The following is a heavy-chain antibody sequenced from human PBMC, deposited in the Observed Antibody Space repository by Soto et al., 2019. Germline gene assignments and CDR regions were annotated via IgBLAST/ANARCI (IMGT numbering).Heavy chain of an antibody. CDR2: ISSSGSTI. J-gene: IGHJ6*03. V-gene: IGHV3-11*01. CDR3: ARLRLTVTYYYYYYMDV. Sequence: GESLKISCAASGFTFSDYYMSWIRQAPGKGLEWVSYISSSGSTIYYADSVKGRFTISRDNAKNSLYLQMNSLRAEDTAVYYCARLRLTVTYYYYYYMDVWGKGTTVTVSS. CDR1: GFTFSDYY. D-gene: IGHD4-17*01.